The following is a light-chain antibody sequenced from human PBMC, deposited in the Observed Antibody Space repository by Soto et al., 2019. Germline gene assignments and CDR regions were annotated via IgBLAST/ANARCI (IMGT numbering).Light chain of an antibody. CDR1: SSDVGAYNF. Sequence: QSALTQPASVSGSPGQSITISCTGTSSDVGAYNFVSWYQQHPGKAPKLMIYEVSTRPSGVSNRFSGSKSGNTASLTISGLQDEDEADYYCSSYTSSSTLLFGGGTKLTV. V-gene: IGLV2-14*01. CDR3: SSYTSSSTLL. J-gene: IGLJ2*01. CDR2: EVS.